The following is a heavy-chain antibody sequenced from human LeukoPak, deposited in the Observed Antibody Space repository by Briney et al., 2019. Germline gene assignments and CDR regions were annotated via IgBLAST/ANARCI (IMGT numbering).Heavy chain of an antibody. J-gene: IGHJ4*02. CDR2: IDPSDSYT. Sequence: GESLKIPCKGSGYSFTSYWISWVRQMPGKGREGMGRIDPSDSYTNYSPSFQDHLTISADKSISTAYLQWSSLKATDTAMYYCASLEMATDYWGQGTLVTVSS. CDR1: GYSFTSYW. V-gene: IGHV5-10-1*01. D-gene: IGHD5-24*01. CDR3: ASLEMATDY.